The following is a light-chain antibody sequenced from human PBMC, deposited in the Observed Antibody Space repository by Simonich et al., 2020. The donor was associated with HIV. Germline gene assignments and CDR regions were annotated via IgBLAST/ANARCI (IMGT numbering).Light chain of an antibody. CDR3: QSYDSSNHVV. CDR2: YKSDSDK. Sequence: QAVLTQPASLSASPGASASLTCTLRSGINVGTYRIYWYQQKPGSPPQYLLRYKSDSDKQQGSGVPSRFSGSKDASANAGILLISGLQSEDEADYYCQSYDSSNHVVFGGGTKLTVL. V-gene: IGLV5-45*01. CDR1: SGINVGTYR. J-gene: IGLJ2*01.